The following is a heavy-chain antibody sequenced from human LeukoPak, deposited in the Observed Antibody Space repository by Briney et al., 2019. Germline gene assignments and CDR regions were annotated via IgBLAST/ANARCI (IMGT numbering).Heavy chain of an antibody. Sequence: GGSLRLSCAASGFSFSIHDMTWVRQAPGKGLEWVSFIRYDGSNEYYADSVKGRFTISRDNAKNSLYLQMNSLRAEDTAVYYCARGGGIQLNYWGQGTLVTVSS. J-gene: IGHJ4*02. D-gene: IGHD5-18*01. CDR3: ARGGGIQLNY. CDR1: GFSFSIHD. V-gene: IGHV3-30*02. CDR2: IRYDGSNE.